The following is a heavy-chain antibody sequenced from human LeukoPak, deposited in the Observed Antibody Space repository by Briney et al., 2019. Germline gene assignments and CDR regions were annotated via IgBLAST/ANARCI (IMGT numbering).Heavy chain of an antibody. J-gene: IGHJ4*02. CDR1: GGSISSYY. CDR3: ARRRGNTSGFQGYYFDY. V-gene: IGHV4-59*12. CDR2: IYYSGST. D-gene: IGHD6-19*01. Sequence: SETLSLTCTVSGGSISSYYWSWIRQPPGKGLEWIGYIYYSGSTNYNPSLKSRLTISVDTSKNQFSLKLSSVTAADTAVYYCARRRGNTSGFQGYYFDYWGQGTLVTVSS.